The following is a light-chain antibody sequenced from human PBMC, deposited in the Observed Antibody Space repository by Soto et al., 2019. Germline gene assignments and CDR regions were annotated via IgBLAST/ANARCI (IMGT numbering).Light chain of an antibody. CDR2: DNN. J-gene: IGLJ1*01. V-gene: IGLV1-51*01. Sequence: QSALTQPPSVSAAPGQKVTSSCSGSSSNIGNSYVSWYQQLPGTAPKLLIYDNNKRPSGIPDRFSGSKSGTSATLGITGLQTGDEADYYCGTWDSSLSAYVFGTGTKVTVL. CDR3: GTWDSSLSAYV. CDR1: SSNIGNSY.